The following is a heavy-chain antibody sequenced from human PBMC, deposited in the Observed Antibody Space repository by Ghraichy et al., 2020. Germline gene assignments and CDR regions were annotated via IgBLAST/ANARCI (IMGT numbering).Heavy chain of an antibody. CDR2: IYYSGST. J-gene: IGHJ4*02. Sequence: ESLNISCTVSGGSISSSSYCWGWIRQPPGKGLEWIVSIYYSGSTYYNPSLKSRVTISVDTSKNQFSLKLSSVTAADTAVYYCARLTGLFCYWGQGTLVTVSS. V-gene: IGHV4-39*01. CDR1: GGSISSSSYC. D-gene: IGHD2-8*02. CDR3: ARLTGLFCY.